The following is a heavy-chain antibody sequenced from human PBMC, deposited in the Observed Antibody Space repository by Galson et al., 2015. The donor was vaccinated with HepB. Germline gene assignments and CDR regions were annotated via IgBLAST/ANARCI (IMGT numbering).Heavy chain of an antibody. CDR2: IKQDGSEK. D-gene: IGHD6-19*01. V-gene: IGHV3-7*05. J-gene: IGHJ6*02. Sequence: SLRLSCAVSGFTFSNYWMSWVRQAPGKGLEWVANIKQDGSEKYYVDSVKGRFTISRDNAKNSLYLRMNSLRVEDTAVYYCARAGLGSDWYNPRYYYYGLDVWGQGTTVTVSS. CDR3: ARAGLGSDWYNPRYYYYGLDV. CDR1: GFTFSNYW.